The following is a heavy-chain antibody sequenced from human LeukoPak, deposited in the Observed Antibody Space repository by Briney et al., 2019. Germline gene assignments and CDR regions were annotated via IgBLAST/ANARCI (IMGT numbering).Heavy chain of an antibody. CDR1: GYTFNGYY. V-gene: IGHV1-2*02. J-gene: IGHJ4*02. D-gene: IGHD3-3*01. CDR3: ARGQRITIFGVPTPFDY. CDR2: INPNSGGT. Sequence: ASVKVSCKASGYTFNGYYMHWVRQAPGQGLEWMGWINPNSGGTNYAQKFQGRVTMTRDTSISTAYMELSRLRSDGTAVYYCARGQRITIFGVPTPFDYWGQGTLVTVSS.